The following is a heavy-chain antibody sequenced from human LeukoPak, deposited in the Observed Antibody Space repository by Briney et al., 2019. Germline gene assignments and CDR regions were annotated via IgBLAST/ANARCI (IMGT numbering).Heavy chain of an antibody. CDR3: ARVLAHSYYFDY. V-gene: IGHV4-34*01. Sequence: SETLSLTCAVYGGSFSGYYWSWIRQSPGKGLEWIGEINHSGSTNYNPSLKSRVTISVDTSKNQFSLKLSSVTAADTAVYYCARVLAHSYYFDYWGRGTLVTVSS. CDR2: INHSGST. D-gene: IGHD6-6*01. CDR1: GGSFSGYY. J-gene: IGHJ4*02.